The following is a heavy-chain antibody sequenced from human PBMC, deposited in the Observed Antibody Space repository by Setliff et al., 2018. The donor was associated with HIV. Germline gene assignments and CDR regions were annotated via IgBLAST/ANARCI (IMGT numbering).Heavy chain of an antibody. V-gene: IGHV3-48*01. Sequence: GGSLRLSCAASGFTFSSYWMHWVRQAPGKGLVWVSFISSSAGSTSYADSVKGRFTISGDNAKNSLYLQMNSLRAEDTAVYYCARGNTMVTDFDYWGQGTLVTVSS. D-gene: IGHD3-10*01. CDR3: ARGNTMVTDFDY. J-gene: IGHJ4*02. CDR1: GFTFSSYW. CDR2: ISSSAGST.